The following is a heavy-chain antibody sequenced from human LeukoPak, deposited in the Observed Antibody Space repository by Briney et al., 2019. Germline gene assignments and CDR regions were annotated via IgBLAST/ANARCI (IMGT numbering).Heavy chain of an antibody. D-gene: IGHD3-22*01. CDR3: ARDQGYYDSSGYSYYFDY. CDR1: GYTFTTYY. Sequence: GASVKVSCKASGYTFTTYYMHWVRQAPGQGLEWMGIINPSGDSTSYARKFQGRITMTRDTSTRTVYMELSSLRSEDTAVYYCARDQGYYDSSGYSYYFDYWGQGTLVTVSS. CDR2: INPSGDST. V-gene: IGHV1-46*01. J-gene: IGHJ4*02.